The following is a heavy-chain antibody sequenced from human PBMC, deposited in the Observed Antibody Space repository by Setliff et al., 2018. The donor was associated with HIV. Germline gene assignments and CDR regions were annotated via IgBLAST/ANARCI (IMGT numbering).Heavy chain of an antibody. CDR1: GGSIGSXSYY. D-gene: IGHD3-16*01. Sequence: PSETLSLTCTVSGGSIGSXSYYWSWIRQPAGKGLEWIGHIYTSWSTNYNPARKSRATISVDTSMNHFSLNLTSVTAADTAVYFCARDMMRWLVMVPGATWGYFDSWGQGALVTVSS. CDR3: ARDMMRWLVMVPGATWGYFDS. CDR2: IYTSWST. V-gene: IGHV4-61*09. J-gene: IGHJ4*02.